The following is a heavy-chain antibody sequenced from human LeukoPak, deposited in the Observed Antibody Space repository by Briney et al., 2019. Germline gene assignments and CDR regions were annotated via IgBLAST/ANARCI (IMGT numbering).Heavy chain of an antibody. CDR1: GFTFKIYS. CDR2: ISTSSSHM. D-gene: IGHD3-10*01. Sequence: GGSLRLSCAASGFTFKIYSMNWVRQAPGKGLEWVSSISTSSSHMYYADSVKGRFTISRDNAKNSLCLQMNTLRAEDTAVYYCARGTGNFDYWGQGTLVTVSS. V-gene: IGHV3-21*01. CDR3: ARGTGNFDY. J-gene: IGHJ4*02.